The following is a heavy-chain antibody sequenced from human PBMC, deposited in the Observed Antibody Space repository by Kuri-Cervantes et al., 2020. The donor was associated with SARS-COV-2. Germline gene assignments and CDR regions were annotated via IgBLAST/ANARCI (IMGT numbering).Heavy chain of an antibody. D-gene: IGHD2-2*01. CDR3: ARSSGNIVVVPVFDP. CDR1: GCSISSYY. J-gene: IGHJ5*02. Sequence: SETLSLTCTVSGCSISSYYWSWIRQPPGKGLEWIGYIYYSGSTTYNPSLKGRVTISVDTSKNQFSLKLSSVTAADTAVYYCARSSGNIVVVPVFDPWGQGTLVTVSS. CDR2: IYYSGST. V-gene: IGHV4-59*01.